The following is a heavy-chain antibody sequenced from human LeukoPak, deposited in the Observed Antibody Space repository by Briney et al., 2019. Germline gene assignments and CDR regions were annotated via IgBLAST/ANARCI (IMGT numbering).Heavy chain of an antibody. CDR3: ARAPRAAMVYYYYMDV. V-gene: IGHV1-8*01. CDR2: MNPNSGNT. J-gene: IGHJ6*03. D-gene: IGHD5-18*01. Sequence: ASVKVSCKASGYTFTSYDINWVRQATGQGLEWMGWMNPNSGNTGYAQKFQGRVTMTRNTSISTAYMELSSLRSEDTAVYYCARAPRAAMVYYYYMDVWGKGTTVTVSS. CDR1: GYTFTSYD.